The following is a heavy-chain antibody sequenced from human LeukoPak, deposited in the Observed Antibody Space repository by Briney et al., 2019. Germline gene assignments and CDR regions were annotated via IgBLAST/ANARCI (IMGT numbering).Heavy chain of an antibody. V-gene: IGHV4-34*01. J-gene: IGHJ4*02. CDR3: ARGRYYDSSGNDY. D-gene: IGHD3-22*01. Sequence: PSETLSLTCAVYGGSFSGYYWSWIRQPPGKGLEWIGEINHSGSTNYNPSLKGRVTISVDTSKNQFSLKLSSVTAADTAVYYCARGRYYDSSGNDYWGQGTLVTVSS. CDR2: INHSGST. CDR1: GGSFSGYY.